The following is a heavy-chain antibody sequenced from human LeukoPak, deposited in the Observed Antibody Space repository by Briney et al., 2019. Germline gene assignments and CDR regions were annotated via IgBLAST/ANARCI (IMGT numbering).Heavy chain of an antibody. J-gene: IGHJ4*02. CDR2: IYYSGST. D-gene: IGHD6-19*01. CDR3: ARESSGDFRFQIDY. Sequence: SETLSLTCTVSGGSISSYYWSWIRQPPGKGLEWIGYIYYSGSTNYNPSLKSRVTISVDTSKNQFSLKLSSVTAADTAVYYCARESSGDFRFQIDYWGQGTLVTVSS. CDR1: GGSISSYY. V-gene: IGHV4-59*01.